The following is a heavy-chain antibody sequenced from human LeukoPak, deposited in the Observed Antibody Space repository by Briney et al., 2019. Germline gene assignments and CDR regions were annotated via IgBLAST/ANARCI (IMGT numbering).Heavy chain of an antibody. CDR2: IIPIFGTA. Sequence: ASVTVSCKASGGTFISYAISWVRQAPGQGLEWMGGIIPIFGTANYAQKFQGRVTITADESTSTAYMELSSLRSEDTAVYYCARDHYDSREDAFDIWGQGTMVTVSS. CDR3: ARDHYDSREDAFDI. V-gene: IGHV1-69*13. J-gene: IGHJ3*02. D-gene: IGHD3-22*01. CDR1: GGTFISYA.